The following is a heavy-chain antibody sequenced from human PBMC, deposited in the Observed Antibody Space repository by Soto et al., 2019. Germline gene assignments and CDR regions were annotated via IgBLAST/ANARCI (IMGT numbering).Heavy chain of an antibody. Sequence: PSETLSFTCAVSGASISTNNWWSWVRQPPGKGLEWIGEVYHSGSTNCNPSLKSRVTISIDKSKNQFSLRLTSMTAADTAVYYCAVPGAGDFDYWSQGTLVTVSS. CDR2: VYHSGST. D-gene: IGHD6-13*01. J-gene: IGHJ4*02. CDR1: GASISTNNW. CDR3: AVPGAGDFDY. V-gene: IGHV4-4*02.